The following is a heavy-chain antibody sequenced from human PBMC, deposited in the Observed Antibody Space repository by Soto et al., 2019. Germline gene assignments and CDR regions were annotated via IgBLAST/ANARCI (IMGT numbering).Heavy chain of an antibody. J-gene: IGHJ4*02. D-gene: IGHD3-16*01. CDR1: GFTFSSYT. Sequence: GGSLRLSCAASGFTFSSYTMNWVRQAPGKGLEWVSSISSSGTHIYYADSMKGRFTISRDNAKNSLYLQMNSLRAEDTAVYYCARILDYIWGSFADYWGQGTLVTVSS. CDR2: ISSSGTHI. CDR3: ARILDYIWGSFADY. V-gene: IGHV3-21*01.